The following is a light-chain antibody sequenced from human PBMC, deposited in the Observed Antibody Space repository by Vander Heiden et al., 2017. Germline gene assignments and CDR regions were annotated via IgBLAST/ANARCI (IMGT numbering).Light chain of an antibody. CDR3: QRSAGNRRT. CDR2: AAS. CDR1: QSISSY. J-gene: IGKJ1*01. V-gene: IGKV1-39*01. Sequence: DIQMTQSPSSLSASVGDRVTITCRASQSISSYLNWYQQKPGKAPKLLIYAASSLLSEVPSRYSGSESVTDFTLTISMLQPTDFATYYFQRSAGNRRTFGQGTKVEIK.